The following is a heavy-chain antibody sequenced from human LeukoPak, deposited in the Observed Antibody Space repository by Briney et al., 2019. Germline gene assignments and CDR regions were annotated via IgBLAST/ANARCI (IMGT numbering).Heavy chain of an antibody. J-gene: IGHJ4*02. CDR1: GYTFTDYF. Sequence: ASVKVSCKPSGYTFTDYFIHWVRQAPGQGLEWMGRVNPKTAVTEPEQKFQGRVTMTRDTSISTVYMELNRLTSDDTALYYCARDLSSTANWEFDYWGQGTLVTVSS. CDR2: VNPKTAVT. V-gene: IGHV1-2*06. D-gene: IGHD7-27*01. CDR3: ARDLSSTANWEFDY.